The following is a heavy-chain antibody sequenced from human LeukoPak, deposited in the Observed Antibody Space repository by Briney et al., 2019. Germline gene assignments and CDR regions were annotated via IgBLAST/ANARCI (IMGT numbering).Heavy chain of an antibody. CDR3: AREEYFQDSNGYSYYFHS. J-gene: IGHJ4*02. D-gene: IGHD3-22*01. CDR1: GGSIGWDY. V-gene: IGHV4-4*07. CDR2: IYKSGST. Sequence: SETLSLTCTVSGGSIGWDYWSWIRQSAGKGLEWIGRIYKSGSTNYNPSFRSRVTMSVDTSKNQFSLNVTSVTAADTAVYYCAREEYFQDSNGYSYYFHSWGQGSLATVSS.